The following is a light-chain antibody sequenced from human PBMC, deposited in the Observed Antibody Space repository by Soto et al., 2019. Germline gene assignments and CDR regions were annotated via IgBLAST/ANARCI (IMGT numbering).Light chain of an antibody. CDR1: RGISSN. CDR2: DAS. J-gene: IGKJ4*01. CDR3: HQRRQWPLT. V-gene: IGKV3-15*01. Sequence: IVMTQSPATLSVSPGERATLSCRASRGISSNLAWYQQKPGQAPRRLIYDASTRATAIPARFCGSGSGTEFTLTISSLESEDFAVYYCHQRRQWPLTFGGGTKVEIK.